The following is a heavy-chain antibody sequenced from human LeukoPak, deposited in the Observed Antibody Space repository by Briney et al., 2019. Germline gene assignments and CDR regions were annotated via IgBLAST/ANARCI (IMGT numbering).Heavy chain of an antibody. D-gene: IGHD3-10*01. CDR2: ISGSGGST. CDR3: AKDPSSGSYYPAGWFDP. V-gene: IGHV3-23*01. J-gene: IGHJ5*02. Sequence: GGPLRLSCAASGFTFSSYAMSWVRQAPGKGLEWVSAISGSGGSTYYADSVKGRFTISRDNSENTLYLQRNSLRAEDTAVYYCAKDPSSGSYYPAGWFDPWGQGTLVTVSS. CDR1: GFTFSSYA.